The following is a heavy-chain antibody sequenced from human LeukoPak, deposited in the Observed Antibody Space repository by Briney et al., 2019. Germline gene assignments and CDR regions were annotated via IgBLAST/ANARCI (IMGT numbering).Heavy chain of an antibody. V-gene: IGHV4-39*07. J-gene: IGHJ3*02. CDR2: IYYSGST. CDR1: GGSISSSSYY. Sequence: SSETLSLTCTVSGGSISSSSYYWGWIRQPPGKGLEWIGSIYYSGSTYYNPSLKSRVTMSVDTSKNQFSLKLSSVTAADTAVYYCARARAGIAVAGTDAFDIWGQGTMVTVSS. D-gene: IGHD6-19*01. CDR3: ARARAGIAVAGTDAFDI.